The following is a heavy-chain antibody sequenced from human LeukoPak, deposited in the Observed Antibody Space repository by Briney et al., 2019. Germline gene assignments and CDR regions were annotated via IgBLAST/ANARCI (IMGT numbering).Heavy chain of an antibody. D-gene: IGHD2-15*01. CDR3: PRDAFYCSGGSCFQIWFDP. CDR2: INPNSGGT. Sequence: ASVKVSCKASGYTFTGYYMHWGRQAPGQGLEWMGWINPNSGGTNYAKKFQGRVTMTRDTSISTAYMELSRLRSDDTAVYYCPRDAFYCSGGSCFQIWFDPWGQGTLVTVSS. V-gene: IGHV1-2*02. J-gene: IGHJ5*02. CDR1: GYTFTGYY.